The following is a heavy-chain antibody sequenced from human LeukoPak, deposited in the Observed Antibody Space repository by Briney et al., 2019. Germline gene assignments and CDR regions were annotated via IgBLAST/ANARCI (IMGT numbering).Heavy chain of an antibody. D-gene: IGHD3-10*01. Sequence: ASVKVSCKVSGYTLTELSMHWVRQAPGKGLEWMGGFDPEDGETIYAQKFQGRVTMTEDTSTDTAYMELSSLRSEDTAVYYCATDKFYGSGSYYDYWGQGTLVTVSS. J-gene: IGHJ4*02. CDR1: GYTLTELS. CDR3: ATDKFYGSGSYYDY. CDR2: FDPEDGET. V-gene: IGHV1-24*01.